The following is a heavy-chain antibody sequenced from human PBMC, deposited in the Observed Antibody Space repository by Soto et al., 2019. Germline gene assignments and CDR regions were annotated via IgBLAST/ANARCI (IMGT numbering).Heavy chain of an antibody. CDR3: ARHMSKRLNVDTSMVIWFDP. J-gene: IGHJ5*02. CDR1: GGSISSSSYY. CDR2: IYYSGST. V-gene: IGHV4-39*01. Sequence: SETLSLTCTVSGGSISSSSYYWGWIRQPPGKGLEWIGSIYYSGSTYYNPSLKSRVTISVDTSKNQFSLKLSSVTAADTAVYYCARHMSKRLNVDTSMVIWFDPWGQRTLVTVSS. D-gene: IGHD5-18*01.